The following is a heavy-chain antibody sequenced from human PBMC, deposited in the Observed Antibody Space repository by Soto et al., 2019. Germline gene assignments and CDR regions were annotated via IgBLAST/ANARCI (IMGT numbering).Heavy chain of an antibody. CDR1: GGSISSSSYY. J-gene: IGHJ4*02. CDR3: ATSLVVVAAADY. Sequence: QLQLQESGPGLVKPSETLSLTCTVSGGSISSSSYYWGWIRQPPGKGLEWIGSIYYSGSTYYNPSLKSRVTISVDTSKNQFSLKLSSGTAADTAVYYCATSLVVVAAADYWGQGTLVTVSS. V-gene: IGHV4-39*01. CDR2: IYYSGST. D-gene: IGHD2-15*01.